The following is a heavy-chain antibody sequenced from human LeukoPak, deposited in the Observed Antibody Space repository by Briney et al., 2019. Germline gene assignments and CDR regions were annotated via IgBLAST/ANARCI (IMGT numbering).Heavy chain of an antibody. CDR2: ISSSGSYI. CDR3: ARVTILAAFDI. CDR1: GFTFSSYS. Sequence: GGSLRLSXAASGFTFSSYSMNWVSQAPGKGLEWVSSISSSGSYIYYADSVKGRFTISRDNAKNSLYLQMNSLRAEDTAVYYCARVTILAAFDIWGQGTMVTVSS. J-gene: IGHJ3*02. D-gene: IGHD4-11*01. V-gene: IGHV3-21*01.